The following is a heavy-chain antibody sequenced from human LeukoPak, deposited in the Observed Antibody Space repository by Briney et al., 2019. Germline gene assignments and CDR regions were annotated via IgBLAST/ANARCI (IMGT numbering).Heavy chain of an antibody. J-gene: IGHJ4*02. CDR3: ARVKIRYGSGWSMLDY. V-gene: IGHV4-61*08. CDR1: GNSISSGDNY. D-gene: IGHD6-13*01. Sequence: SETLSLTCTVSGNSISSGDNYWSWIRQPPGKGLEWIGYIYYSGSTNYNPSLKSRVTISVDTSKNQFSLKLSSVTAADTAVYYCARVKIRYGSGWSMLDYWGQGTLVTVSS. CDR2: IYYSGST.